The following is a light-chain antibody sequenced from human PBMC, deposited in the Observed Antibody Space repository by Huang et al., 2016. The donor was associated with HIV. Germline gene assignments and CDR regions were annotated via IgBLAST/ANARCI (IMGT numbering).Light chain of an antibody. CDR1: QSVSSN. CDR2: GAS. V-gene: IGKV3-15*01. CDR3: EQYNNWPPLT. Sequence: IVMTQSPATLSVSPGERATLSCRASQSVSSNFAWYQQKPGQAPSLLIYGASTRATGIPARFSGSGSGTEFTLTISSLQSEDFAVYYCEQYNNWPPLTFGGGTKVEIK. J-gene: IGKJ4*01.